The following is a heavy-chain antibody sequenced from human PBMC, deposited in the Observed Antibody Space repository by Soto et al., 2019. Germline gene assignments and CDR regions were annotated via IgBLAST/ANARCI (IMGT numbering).Heavy chain of an antibody. CDR1: GGSVSGHY. CDR3: ARDRGYQVVSWSSYYYDLDV. Sequence: QVQLQQWGAGLLKPSETLSLNCTVQGGSVSGHYWSWIRQSPGKGLEWIGEINHSGSTNYNPSLKSRVTISVDTSRNQFSLKVRSVTAADTAVYYCARDRGYQVVSWSSYYYDLDVWGQGATVIVSS. D-gene: IGHD2-15*01. CDR2: INHSGST. J-gene: IGHJ6*02. V-gene: IGHV4-34*01.